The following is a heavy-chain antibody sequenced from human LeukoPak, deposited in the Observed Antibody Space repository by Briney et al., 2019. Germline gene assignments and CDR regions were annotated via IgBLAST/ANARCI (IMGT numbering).Heavy chain of an antibody. Sequence: ASDNVSRKPSVYSFTRYDINGVRQATGQGLEGMGWMNPNRGNPGYAHQLQGRVTMNRNTSISTAYMELSSLRSEDTAVYYCARGPQLYYYDSSGYYYFYYYYYMDVWGKGTTVTVSS. D-gene: IGHD3-22*01. CDR1: VYSFTRYD. V-gene: IGHV1-8*01. J-gene: IGHJ6*03. CDR2: MNPNRGNP. CDR3: ARGPQLYYYDSSGYYYFYYYYYMDV.